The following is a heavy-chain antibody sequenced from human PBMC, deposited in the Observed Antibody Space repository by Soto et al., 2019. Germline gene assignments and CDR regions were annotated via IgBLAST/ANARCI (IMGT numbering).Heavy chain of an antibody. CDR1: GDSVSSNSAA. Sequence: SQTLSLTCAISGDSVSSNSAAWNWIRQSPSRGLEWLGRTYYRSKWYNDYAVSVKSRITINPDTSKNQFSLQLNSVTPEDTAVYYCARAEGYYDFWSGYYTDYYYGMDVWGQGTTVTVSS. J-gene: IGHJ6*02. CDR3: ARAEGYYDFWSGYYTDYYYGMDV. D-gene: IGHD3-3*01. CDR2: TYYRSKWYN. V-gene: IGHV6-1*01.